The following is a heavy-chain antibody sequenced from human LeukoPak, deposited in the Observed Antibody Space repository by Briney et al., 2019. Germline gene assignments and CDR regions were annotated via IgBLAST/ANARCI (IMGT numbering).Heavy chain of an antibody. D-gene: IGHD5-24*01. CDR2: IYHTGTT. CDR1: GGSISSNNW. Sequence: SETLSLTCAVSGGSISSNNWWSWVRPPPGKGLEWIGEIYHTGTTNYNPSLKSRVTISVDKSKSQFSLNLTSVTAADTAVYYRARGRNGYNFIDYWGQGTLVTVSS. V-gene: IGHV4-4*02. J-gene: IGHJ4*02. CDR3: ARGRNGYNFIDY.